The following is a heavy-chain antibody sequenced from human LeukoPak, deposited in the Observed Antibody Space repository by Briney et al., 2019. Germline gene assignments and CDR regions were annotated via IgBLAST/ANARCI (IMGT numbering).Heavy chain of an antibody. Sequence: PGGSLSLSCTASGFIFISNYMGWVRQAPGKGLEWVSAISVSGGSTFYADSVKGRFTISRDNSKNTLYLQMNSLRAEDTAVYYCAKHVGGPEGVITLYYIDYWGQGTLVTVSS. V-gene: IGHV3-23*01. CDR3: AKHVGGPEGVITLYYIDY. CDR1: GFIFISNY. CDR2: ISVSGGST. J-gene: IGHJ4*02. D-gene: IGHD4-23*01.